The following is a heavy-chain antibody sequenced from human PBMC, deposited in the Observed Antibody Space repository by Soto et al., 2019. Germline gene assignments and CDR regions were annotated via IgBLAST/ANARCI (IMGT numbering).Heavy chain of an antibody. CDR1: GACISGSDYY. CDR3: ATSQKGYNWNYFDH. V-gene: IGHV4-39*01. CDR2: VFYTGFT. Sequence: PSETLYLTCAVCGACISGSDYYVAWLRQSPGKGPEWIGSVFYTGFTSYNPSLESRVSVSVDTSKSQFSLKLSAVTAADTAVYYCATSQKGYNWNYFDHWGQGALVTVS. D-gene: IGHD1-20*01. J-gene: IGHJ4*02.